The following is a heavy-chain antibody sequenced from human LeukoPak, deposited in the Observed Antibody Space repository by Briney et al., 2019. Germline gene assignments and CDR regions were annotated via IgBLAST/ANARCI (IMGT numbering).Heavy chain of an antibody. Sequence: GGSLRLSCAASGFTFDDYGMSWVRQAPGKGLEWVSGINWNGGSTVYADSVKGRFTISRDNAKNSLYLQMNSLRAEDTALYYCARAVAYYYDSSGYLGTYFDYWGQGTLVTVSS. CDR2: INWNGGST. CDR3: ARAVAYYYDSSGYLGTYFDY. D-gene: IGHD3-22*01. CDR1: GFTFDDYG. J-gene: IGHJ4*02. V-gene: IGHV3-20*04.